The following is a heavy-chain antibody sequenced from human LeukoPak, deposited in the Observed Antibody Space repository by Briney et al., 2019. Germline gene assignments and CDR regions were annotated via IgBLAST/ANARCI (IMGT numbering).Heavy chain of an antibody. CDR2: ISSSSKI. CDR3: ARSANPGVHDFDP. Sequence: GGSLRLSCAASGFTFSSYAMAWVRQTPGKGLEWLSYISSSSKINYADSVKGRFTISRDNAKNSLYLQMNSLRDEDTAVYYCARSANPGVHDFDPWGQGTLVTVSS. CDR1: GFTFSSYA. V-gene: IGHV3-48*02. J-gene: IGHJ5*02. D-gene: IGHD6-6*01.